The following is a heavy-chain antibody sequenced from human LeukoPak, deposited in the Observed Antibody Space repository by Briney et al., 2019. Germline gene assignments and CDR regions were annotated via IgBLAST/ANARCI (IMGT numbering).Heavy chain of an antibody. CDR3: AKRNSSGYFFDY. J-gene: IGHJ4*02. V-gene: IGHV3-23*01. CDR1: GFAFSSYA. D-gene: IGHD3-22*01. Sequence: GGSLRLSCAASGFAFSSYAMSWVRQAPGKGLEWVSAISGSGGSTYYADSVKGRFTISRDNSKNTLYLQMNSLRAEDTAVYYCAKRNSSGYFFDYWGQGTLVTVSS. CDR2: ISGSGGST.